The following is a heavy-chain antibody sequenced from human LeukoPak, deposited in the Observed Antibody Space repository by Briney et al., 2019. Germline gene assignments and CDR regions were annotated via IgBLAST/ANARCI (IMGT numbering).Heavy chain of an antibody. D-gene: IGHD6-13*01. V-gene: IGHV3-7*01. J-gene: IGHJ4*02. Sequence: GGSLRLSCAASGFTFSNAWMSWVRQAPGKGLEWVANIKQDGGQKYYVDSVKGRFTISRDNAKNSLYLQMNSLRAEDTAVYYCAIYSSSWCLDYWGQGALVTVSS. CDR3: AIYSSSWCLDY. CDR1: GFTFSNAW. CDR2: IKQDGGQK.